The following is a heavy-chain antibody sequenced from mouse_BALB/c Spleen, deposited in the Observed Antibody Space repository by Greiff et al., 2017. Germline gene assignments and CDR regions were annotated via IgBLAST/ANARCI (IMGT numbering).Heavy chain of an antibody. V-gene: IGHV1-18*01. J-gene: IGHJ2*01. D-gene: IGHD2-10*02. CDR1: GYTFTDYN. Sequence: VQLQQSGPELVKPGASVKIPCKASGYTFTDYNMDWVKQSHGKSLEWIGDINPNNGGTIYNQKFKGKATLTVDKSSSKAYMELRSLTSEDTAVYYCARLEYGNYGVDYGGQGTTLTGSS. CDR2: INPNNGGT. CDR3: ARLEYGNYGVDY.